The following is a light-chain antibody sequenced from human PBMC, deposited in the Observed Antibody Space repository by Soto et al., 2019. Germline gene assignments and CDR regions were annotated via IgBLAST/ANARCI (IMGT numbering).Light chain of an antibody. J-gene: IGLJ2*01. CDR2: QDT. Sequence: SYELTKPPSVSVSPGQTASMTCSGDKLGDKYASWYQQKPGQSPVLVIYQDTKRPSGIPERFSGSNSGNTATLTISGTQAMDEADYYCQAWDSRTAPVVFGGGTKLTVL. CDR3: QAWDSRTAPVV. V-gene: IGLV3-1*01. CDR1: KLGDKY.